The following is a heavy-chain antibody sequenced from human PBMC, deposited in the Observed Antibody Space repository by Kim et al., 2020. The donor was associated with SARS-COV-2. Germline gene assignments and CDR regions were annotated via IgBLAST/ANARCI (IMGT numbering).Heavy chain of an antibody. D-gene: IGHD2-2*01. V-gene: IGHV3-23*01. J-gene: IGHJ1*01. Sequence: GGSLRLSCAASGFTFSSYAMSWVRQAPGKGLEWVSAISGSGGSTYYADSVKGRFTISRDNSKNTLYLQMNSLRAEDTAVYYCAKDRTAIYCSSTSCPRAEYFQHWGQGTLVTISS. CDR3: AKDRTAIYCSSTSCPRAEYFQH. CDR1: GFTFSSYA. CDR2: ISGSGGST.